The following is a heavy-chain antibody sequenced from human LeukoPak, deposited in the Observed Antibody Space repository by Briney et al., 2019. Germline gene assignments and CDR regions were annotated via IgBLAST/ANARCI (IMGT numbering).Heavy chain of an antibody. CDR1: GYSLSSSYY. Sequence: SSETLSLTRVVSGYSLSSSYYWGWIRQPSGKGLEWIGSVYHRGSTYYNPSLKGRLTISMDTSKSQFSLKLNSVTAADTAVYYCARHSETIVGSVDSWGQGALVTVSS. CDR3: ARHSETIVGSVDS. CDR2: VYHRGST. V-gene: IGHV4-38-2*01. D-gene: IGHD3-3*01. J-gene: IGHJ4*02.